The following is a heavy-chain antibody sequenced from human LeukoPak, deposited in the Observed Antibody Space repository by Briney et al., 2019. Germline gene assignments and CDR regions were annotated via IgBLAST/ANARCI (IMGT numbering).Heavy chain of an antibody. CDR2: ISAYNGNT. Sequence: ASVKVSCKASGYTFTSYGISRVRQAPGQGLEWMGWISAYNGNTNYAQKLQGRVTMTTDTSTSTAYMELRSLRSDDTAVYYCARVGKSSGSCFHFDYWGQGTLVTVSS. V-gene: IGHV1-18*01. CDR3: ARVGKSSGSCFHFDY. D-gene: IGHD6-19*01. CDR1: GYTFTSYG. J-gene: IGHJ4*02.